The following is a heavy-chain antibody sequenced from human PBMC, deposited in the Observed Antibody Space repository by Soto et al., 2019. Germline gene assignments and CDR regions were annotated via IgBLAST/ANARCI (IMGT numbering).Heavy chain of an antibody. V-gene: IGHV1-2*04. D-gene: IGHD1-26*01. J-gene: IGHJ4*02. CDR2: INPNSGGT. Sequence: ASVKVSCKASGYTFTGYYMHWVRRAPGQGLEWMGWINPNSGGTNYAQKFQGWVTMTRDTSISTAYMELSRLRSDDTAVYYCARALPCSAPCYFDYWGQGTLVTVSS. CDR3: ARALPCSAPCYFDY. CDR1: GYTFTGYY.